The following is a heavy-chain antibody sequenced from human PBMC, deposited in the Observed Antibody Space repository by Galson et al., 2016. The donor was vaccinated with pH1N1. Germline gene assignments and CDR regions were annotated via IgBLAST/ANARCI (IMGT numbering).Heavy chain of an antibody. J-gene: IGHJ4*02. Sequence: SLRLSCAAPGFTFTSYAMHWVRQAPGKGLEWVAVILYDGTNEYYADSVKGRFTISRDKTQSTVYLQMNSLRTADTAVYYCARDSEYSGHEGFHWAQGTLVIVSS. D-gene: IGHD5-12*01. CDR3: ARDSEYSGHEGFH. CDR2: ILYDGTNE. V-gene: IGHV3-30*04. CDR1: GFTFTSYA.